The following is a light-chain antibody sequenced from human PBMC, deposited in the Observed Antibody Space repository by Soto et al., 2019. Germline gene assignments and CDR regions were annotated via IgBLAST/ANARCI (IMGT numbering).Light chain of an antibody. CDR3: TSYTTSSTYV. Sequence: QSALTQPASVSGSPGQSITISCTGTISDVSGYDYVSWYQHYPGKAHKLLIYDVSNRPSGVSDRFSGSKSGNTASLTISGLQAEDEADYYCTSYTTSSTYVFGTGTKVTVL. V-gene: IGLV2-14*03. CDR2: DVS. J-gene: IGLJ1*01. CDR1: ISDVSGYDY.